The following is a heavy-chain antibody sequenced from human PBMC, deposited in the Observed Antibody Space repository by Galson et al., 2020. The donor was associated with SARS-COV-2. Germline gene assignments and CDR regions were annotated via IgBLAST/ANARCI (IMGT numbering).Heavy chain of an antibody. V-gene: IGHV3-23*01. CDR1: GFTFSSYA. CDR3: AKALLGFAYCGGDCYLGGFAFDI. Sequence: GGSLRLSCAASGFTFSSYAMSWVRQAPGKGLEWVSAISGSGGSTYYADSVKGRFTISRDNSKNTLYLQMNSLRAEDTAVYYCAKALLGFAYCGGDCYLGGFAFDIWGQGTMVTVSS. CDR2: ISGSGGST. D-gene: IGHD2-21*01. J-gene: IGHJ3*02.